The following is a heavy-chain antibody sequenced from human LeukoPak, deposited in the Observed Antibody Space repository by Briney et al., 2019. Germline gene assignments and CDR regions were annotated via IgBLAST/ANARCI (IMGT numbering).Heavy chain of an antibody. V-gene: IGHV1-8*01. J-gene: IGHJ4*02. D-gene: IGHD4-11*01. CDR2: MNPNNGNT. CDR1: RDTFTIYD. Sequence: GASVKDSSKDSRDTFTIYDINSVRHAPGERREWMGWMNPNNGNTCYTQKFQGRVTTTTNTSISTAYMELSSLRSEETAVYYCARGVTVTMEYWGQGTLVSVSS. CDR3: ARGVTVTMEY.